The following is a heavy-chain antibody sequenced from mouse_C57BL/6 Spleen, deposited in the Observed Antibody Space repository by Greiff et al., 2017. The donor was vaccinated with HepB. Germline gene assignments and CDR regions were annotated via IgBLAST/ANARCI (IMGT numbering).Heavy chain of an antibody. Sequence: EVQVVESGPGLVKPSQSLSLTCSVTGYSITSGYYWSWIRQFPGNKLEWMGYISYDGSNNYNPSLKNRISITRDTSKNQFFLKLNSVTTEDTATYYCARDGGNYWYFDVWGTGTTVTVSS. V-gene: IGHV3-6*01. J-gene: IGHJ1*03. CDR2: ISYDGSN. D-gene: IGHD1-1*02. CDR1: GYSITSGYY. CDR3: ARDGGNYWYFDV.